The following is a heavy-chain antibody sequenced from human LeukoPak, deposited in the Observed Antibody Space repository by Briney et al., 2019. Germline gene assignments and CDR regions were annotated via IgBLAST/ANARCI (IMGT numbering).Heavy chain of an antibody. V-gene: IGHV1-69*13. J-gene: IGHJ4*02. Sequence: ASVKVSCKASGGTFSSYAISWVRQAPGQGLEWMGGIIPIFGTANYAQKFQGRVTITADESTSTAYMELSSLRSEDTAVYYCARRRIAVAGTEFDYWGQGTLVTVSS. CDR1: GGTFSSYA. CDR3: ARRRIAVAGTEFDY. D-gene: IGHD6-19*01. CDR2: IIPIFGTA.